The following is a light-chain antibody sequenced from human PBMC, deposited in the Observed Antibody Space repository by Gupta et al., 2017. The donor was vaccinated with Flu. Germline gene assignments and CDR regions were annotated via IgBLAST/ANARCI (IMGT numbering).Light chain of an antibody. CDR1: SSDVGSYNL. Sequence: QSALTQPASVSGSPGQSITISCTGTSSDVGSYNLVSWYQQHPGKAPKLMIYEGRKRPSGVSNRFSGSKSGNTASLTLSGLQAADEADYYCCSYAGYWVFGGGTKLTVL. CDR2: EGR. J-gene: IGLJ3*02. CDR3: CSYAGYWV. V-gene: IGLV2-23*01.